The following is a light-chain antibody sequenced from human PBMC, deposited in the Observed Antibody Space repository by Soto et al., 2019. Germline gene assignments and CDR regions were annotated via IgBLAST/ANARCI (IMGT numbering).Light chain of an antibody. CDR2: KDS. Sequence: SYELTQPPSVSVSPGQTARITCSGDALPEQYAYWYQQKPGQAPVLVIYKDSERPSGIPERFSGSSSGTTVTLTISGVQAEYEAHYYCQLADSSGTPRVFGTGTKLTVL. CDR3: QLADSSGTPRV. V-gene: IGLV3-25*03. CDR1: ALPEQY. J-gene: IGLJ1*01.